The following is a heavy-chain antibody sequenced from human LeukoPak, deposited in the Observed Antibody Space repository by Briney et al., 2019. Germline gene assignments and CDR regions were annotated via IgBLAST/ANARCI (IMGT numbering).Heavy chain of an antibody. Sequence: PGGSLRLSCAASGFTFSSYGMHWVRQAPGKGLEWVAVISYDGSNKYYADSVKGRFTISRDNSKNTLYLQMNSLRAEDTAVYYCAKPVGKYSSSWYSLGYRGQGTLVTVSS. D-gene: IGHD6-13*01. V-gene: IGHV3-30*18. CDR3: AKPVGKYSSSWYSLGY. CDR2: ISYDGSNK. J-gene: IGHJ4*02. CDR1: GFTFSSYG.